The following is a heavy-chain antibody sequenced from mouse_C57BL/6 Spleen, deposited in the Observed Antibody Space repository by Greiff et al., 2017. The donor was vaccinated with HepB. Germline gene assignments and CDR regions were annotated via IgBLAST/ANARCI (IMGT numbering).Heavy chain of an antibody. CDR1: GYSITSGYY. D-gene: IGHD2-13*01. J-gene: IGHJ2*01. CDR2: ISYDGSN. V-gene: IGHV3-6*01. Sequence: EVKLQESGPGLVKPSQSLSLTCSVTGYSITSGYYWNWIRQFPGNKLEWMGYISYDGSNNYNPSLKNRISITRDTSKNQFFLKLNSVTTEDTATYYCARENYYGDYYFDYWGQGTTLTVSS. CDR3: ARENYYGDYYFDY.